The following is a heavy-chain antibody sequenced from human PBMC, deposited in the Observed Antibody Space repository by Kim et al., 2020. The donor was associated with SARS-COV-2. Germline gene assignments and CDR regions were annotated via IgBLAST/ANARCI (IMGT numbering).Heavy chain of an antibody. CDR1: GFTFSSYS. Sequence: GGSLRLSCAASGFTFSSYSMNWVRQAPGKGLEWVSSISSSSSYIYYADSVKGRFTISRDNAKNSLYLQMNSLRAEDTAVYYCARGPYYYDSSGPWYYFDYSRQGTLVTVPA. CDR3: ARGPYYYDSSGPWYYFDY. CDR2: ISSSSSYI. D-gene: IGHD3-22*01. V-gene: IGHV3-21*01. J-gene: IGHJ4*02.